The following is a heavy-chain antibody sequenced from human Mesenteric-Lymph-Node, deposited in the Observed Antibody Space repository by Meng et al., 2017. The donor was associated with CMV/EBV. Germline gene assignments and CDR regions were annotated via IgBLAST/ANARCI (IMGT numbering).Heavy chain of an antibody. J-gene: IGHJ6*02. Sequence: SVKVSCKASGGTFSSYAISWVRQAPGQGLEWMGGIIPIFGTANYAQKFQGRVTITTDESTSTAYMELSSLRSEDTAVYYCASLWFGELYPYHGMDVWGQGTTVTVSS. CDR1: GGTFSSYA. D-gene: IGHD3-10*01. V-gene: IGHV1-69*05. CDR2: IIPIFGTA. CDR3: ASLWFGELYPYHGMDV.